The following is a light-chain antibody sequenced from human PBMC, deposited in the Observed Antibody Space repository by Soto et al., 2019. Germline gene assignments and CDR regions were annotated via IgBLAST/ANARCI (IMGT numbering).Light chain of an antibody. V-gene: IGKV3-11*01. CDR2: DAS. Sequence: EIVLTQSPATLSLSPGERATLSCRASQSVSSYLAWYQQKRGQAPRLLIYDASKRATGIPARFMGSGSGTDFTLTISSLEPEDFAVYYCQHRSNWPLTFGGGTKVDIK. CDR3: QHRSNWPLT. J-gene: IGKJ4*01. CDR1: QSVSSY.